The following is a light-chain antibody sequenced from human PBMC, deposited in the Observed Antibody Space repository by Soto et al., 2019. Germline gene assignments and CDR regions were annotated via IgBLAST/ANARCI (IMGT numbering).Light chain of an antibody. CDR3: QQRKSWPIT. V-gene: IGKV3-15*01. Sequence: EIVMTQSPATLSVSPGESATLSCRASQSVASHLAWYQQKPGQAPRLLIFGASVRATGIPARFSGSGSGTEFVLTIDSLQSEDFAFYYCQQRKSWPITFGTGTRVEI. CDR1: QSVASH. J-gene: IGKJ4*01. CDR2: GAS.